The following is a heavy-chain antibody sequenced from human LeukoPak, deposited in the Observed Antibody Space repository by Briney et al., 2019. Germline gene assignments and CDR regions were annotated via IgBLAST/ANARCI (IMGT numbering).Heavy chain of an antibody. J-gene: IGHJ5*02. CDR1: GYTFTSYY. V-gene: IGHV1-46*01. D-gene: IGHD3-3*01. CDR3: ARGVLRFLERAYNWFDP. CDR2: INPSGGST. Sequence: GASVKVSCKASGYTFTSYYMHWVRQAPGQGLEWMGIINPSGGSTSYAQKFQGRVTMTRDTSTSTVYMELGSLRSEDTAVYYCARGVLRFLERAYNWFDPWGQGTLVTVSS.